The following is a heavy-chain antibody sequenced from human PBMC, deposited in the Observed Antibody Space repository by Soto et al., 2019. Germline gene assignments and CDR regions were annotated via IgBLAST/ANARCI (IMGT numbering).Heavy chain of an antibody. V-gene: IGHV3-74*01. CDR2: INTDGSTT. CDR3: ARDLGGYASH. J-gene: IGHJ4*02. CDR1: GFTFSNYW. Sequence: PGGSLRLSCAAPGFTFSNYWMHWVRQAPGKGPVWVSRINTDGSTTNYADSVKGRFTISRDNAKNTLYLQTNSLGAEDTAVYYCARDLGGYASHWGQGTLVTVSS. D-gene: IGHD3-16*01.